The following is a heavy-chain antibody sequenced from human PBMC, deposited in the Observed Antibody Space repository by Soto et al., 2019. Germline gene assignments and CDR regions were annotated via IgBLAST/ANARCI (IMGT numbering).Heavy chain of an antibody. CDR3: ARETYGDYVGYFDP. J-gene: IGHJ5*02. Sequence: PSETLSLTCTVSGGSISSYYWSWIRQPPGKGLEWIGYIYYNVNTNYNPSLKSRVIISVDRSKNQFSLKVSSVTAADTAMYYCARETYGDYVGYFDPWGQGTLVTVSS. D-gene: IGHD4-17*01. CDR2: IYYNVNT. V-gene: IGHV4-59*12. CDR1: GGSISSYY.